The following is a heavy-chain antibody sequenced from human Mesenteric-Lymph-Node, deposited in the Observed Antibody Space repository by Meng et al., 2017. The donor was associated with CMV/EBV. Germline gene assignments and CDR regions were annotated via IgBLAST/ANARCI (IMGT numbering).Heavy chain of an antibody. D-gene: IGHD3-16*01. Sequence: GESLKISCAASGFTFSSYSMNWVRQAPGKGLEWVSSISSSSYIYYADSVKGRFTISRDNAKNSLYLQMNSLRAEDTAVYYCARAGEYQANNWFDPWGQGTLVTVSS. J-gene: IGHJ5*02. V-gene: IGHV3-21*01. CDR2: ISSSSYI. CDR3: ARAGEYQANNWFDP. CDR1: GFTFSSYS.